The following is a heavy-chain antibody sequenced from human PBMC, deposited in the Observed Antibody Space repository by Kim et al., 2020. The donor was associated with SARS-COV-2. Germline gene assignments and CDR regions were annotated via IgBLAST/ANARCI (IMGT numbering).Heavy chain of an antibody. J-gene: IGHJ4*02. D-gene: IGHD1-26*01. CDR3: AALYSGSYSAPDY. Sequence: GGSLRLSCAASGFTFSSYELPCFRPAAGTGLEWVSYIASSGSTIKYADSVKGRFTISRDTAKNSLYLQMNRLRAEDTAVYYCAALYSGSYSAPDYWGQGTLVTVSS. V-gene: IGHV3-48*03. CDR2: IASSGSTI. CDR1: GFTFSSYE.